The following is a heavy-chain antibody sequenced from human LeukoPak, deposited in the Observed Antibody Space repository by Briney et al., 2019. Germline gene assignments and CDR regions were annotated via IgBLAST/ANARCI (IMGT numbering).Heavy chain of an antibody. CDR1: GYTFTSHW. J-gene: IGHJ4*02. V-gene: IGHV5-51*01. CDR3: ARQTSIYAYSGYDPLDY. Sequence: GESLKISCKGSGYTFTSHWIGWVRQMPGKGLEWMGIILPGDSDTRYSPSFQGQVTISVDKSISTAYLQWSSLRASDTAIYYCARQTSIYAYSGYDPLDYWGQGTLVTVSS. D-gene: IGHD5-12*01. CDR2: ILPGDSDT.